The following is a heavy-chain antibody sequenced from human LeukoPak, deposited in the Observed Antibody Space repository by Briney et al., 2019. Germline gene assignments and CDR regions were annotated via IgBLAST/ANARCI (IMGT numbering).Heavy chain of an antibody. Sequence: PGGSLRLSCAASGFTFSSYAMSWVRQAPGKGLEWVSVISDSGGSTSYADSVKGRFTISRDNSKNTLYLQMNSLRAEDTALYYCAKEAPAGYSHSHWYFDLWGRGTLVTVSS. D-gene: IGHD3-22*01. CDR1: GFTFSSYA. CDR3: AKEAPAGYSHSHWYFDL. CDR2: ISDSGGST. J-gene: IGHJ2*01. V-gene: IGHV3-23*01.